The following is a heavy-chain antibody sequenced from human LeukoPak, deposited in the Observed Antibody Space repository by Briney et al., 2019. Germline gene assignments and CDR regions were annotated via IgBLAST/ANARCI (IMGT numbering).Heavy chain of an antibody. V-gene: IGHV4-38-2*02. CDR2: IYHSVST. Sequence: PSETLSLTCTVSGYSISSGYYWGWIRQPPGKGLEWIGSIYHSVSTYYNPSLKSRVTISVDTSKNKFSLKLSSVTAAHTAVYYCARDPMVRGGFTTWGQGTLVTVSS. CDR1: GYSISSGYY. J-gene: IGHJ4*02. CDR3: ARDPMVRGGFTT. D-gene: IGHD3-10*01.